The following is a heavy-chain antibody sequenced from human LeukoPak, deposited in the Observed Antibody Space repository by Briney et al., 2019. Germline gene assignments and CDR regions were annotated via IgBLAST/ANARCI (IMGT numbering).Heavy chain of an antibody. Sequence: SVKVSCKASGGTFSSYAISWVRQAPGQGLEWMGRIIPILGIANYAQKFQGRVTITADKSTSTAYMELSSLRSEDTAVYYCARTVAIFGQNWFDPWGQGTLVTVSS. D-gene: IGHD2/OR15-2a*01. J-gene: IGHJ5*02. CDR3: ARTVAIFGQNWFDP. CDR1: GGTFSSYA. CDR2: IIPILGIA. V-gene: IGHV1-69*04.